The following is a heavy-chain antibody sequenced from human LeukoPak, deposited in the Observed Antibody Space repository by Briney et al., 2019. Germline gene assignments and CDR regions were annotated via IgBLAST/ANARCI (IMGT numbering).Heavy chain of an antibody. D-gene: IGHD2-21*02. CDR1: GYTFTSYA. CDR2: INAGNGNT. V-gene: IGHV1-3*01. CDR3: ARDIVVVTAMIYFDY. Sequence: ASVKVSCKASGYTFTSYAIHWVRQAPGQRLEWMGWINAGNGNTKYSQKFQDRVTITRDTSASTAYMGLSSLRSEDTAVYYCARDIVVVTAMIYFDYWGQGTLVTVSS. J-gene: IGHJ4*02.